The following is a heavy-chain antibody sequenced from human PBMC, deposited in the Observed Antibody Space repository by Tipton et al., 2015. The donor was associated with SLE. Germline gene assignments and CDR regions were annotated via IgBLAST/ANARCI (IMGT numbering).Heavy chain of an antibody. CDR1: GFTFSSYA. CDR3: AKDRGRSTGWYPFDS. V-gene: IGHV3-23*01. Sequence: SLRLSCAASGFTFSSYAMSWVRQAPGKGLEWASGISGSGGSTYNADSVKGRFTISRDTSKNTLYLQMNSLRVEDTAVYYCAKDRGRSTGWYPFDSWGQGTLVTVSS. J-gene: IGHJ4*02. D-gene: IGHD6-19*01. CDR2: ISGSGGST.